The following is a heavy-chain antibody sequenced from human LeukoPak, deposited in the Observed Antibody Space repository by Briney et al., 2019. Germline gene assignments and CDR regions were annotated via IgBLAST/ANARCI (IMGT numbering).Heavy chain of an antibody. CDR3: ARGDYGGDYFDY. D-gene: IGHD4-23*01. Sequence: SVKVSCKASGGTFSSYAISWVRQAPGQGLEWMGGIIPIFGTANYAQKFQGRVTITADESTSTAYMELSSLRSEDTAVYYCARGDYGGDYFDYWGQGTLVTVSS. J-gene: IGHJ4*02. CDR2: IIPIFGTA. V-gene: IGHV1-69*13. CDR1: GGTFSSYA.